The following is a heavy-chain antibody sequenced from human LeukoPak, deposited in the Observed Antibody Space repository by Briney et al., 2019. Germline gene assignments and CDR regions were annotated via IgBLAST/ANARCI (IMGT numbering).Heavy chain of an antibody. Sequence: ASVKVSCKASGYTFTSYDINWVRQATGQRLEWMGWRNPNSGNTGYAQKFQGRVTITRNTSISTAYMELSSLRSEDTAVYYCARGLDGGCSSTSCYALTVWFDPWGQGTLVTVSS. V-gene: IGHV1-8*03. CDR1: GYTFTSYD. D-gene: IGHD2-2*01. CDR3: ARGLDGGCSSTSCYALTVWFDP. J-gene: IGHJ5*02. CDR2: RNPNSGNT.